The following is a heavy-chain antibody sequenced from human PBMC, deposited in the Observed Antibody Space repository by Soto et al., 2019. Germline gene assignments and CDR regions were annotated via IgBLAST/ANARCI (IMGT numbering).Heavy chain of an antibody. CDR1: GLTFNRYW. CDR3: AREFCSGGNCYTYYFDP. J-gene: IGHJ5*02. V-gene: IGHV3-74*01. CDR2: VNTDGTNS. Sequence: GGSLRLSCAASGLTFNRYWMHWVRHAPGKGLVWVSHVNTDGTNSNYADSVKGRFTISRDNAKSTLFLQMNSLRDEDTAVYYCAREFCSGGNCYTYYFDPWGQGIPVTVSS. D-gene: IGHD2-15*01.